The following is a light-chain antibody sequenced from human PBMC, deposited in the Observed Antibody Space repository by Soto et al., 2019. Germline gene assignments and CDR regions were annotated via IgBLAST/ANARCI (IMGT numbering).Light chain of an antibody. CDR2: KNN. Sequence: QSALTQPPSASGTPGQRVTISCSGRSSNIGNNYVYWYRHLPGTAPKLLIYKNNQRPSGVPDRMSGSKSGTSASLAISGPRSEDEADYFCAAWDDSLSGVVFGGGTKLTVL. J-gene: IGLJ2*01. CDR1: SSNIGNNY. CDR3: AAWDDSLSGVV. V-gene: IGLV1-47*01.